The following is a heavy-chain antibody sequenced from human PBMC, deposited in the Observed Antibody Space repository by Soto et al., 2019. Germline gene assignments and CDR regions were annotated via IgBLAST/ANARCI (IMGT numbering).Heavy chain of an antibody. CDR1: GGSISSSNW. J-gene: IGHJ6*02. V-gene: IGHV4-4*02. CDR2: IYHSGST. D-gene: IGHD6-13*01. Sequence: QVQLQESGPGLVKPSGTLSLTCAVSGGSISSSNWWSWVRQPPGKGLEWIGEIYHSGSTNYNPSLKRRVTISVDKSKNQFSLQLSSVTAADTAVYYCARRDSSRWYSNYYGMDVWGQGTTVTVSS. CDR3: ARRDSSRWYSNYYGMDV.